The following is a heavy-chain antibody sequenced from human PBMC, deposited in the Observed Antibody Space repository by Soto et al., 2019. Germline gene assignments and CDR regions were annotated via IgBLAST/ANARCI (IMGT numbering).Heavy chain of an antibody. D-gene: IGHD3-10*01. Sequence: SETLSLTCIVSGGSISSNDFYWSWTRQHPGKGLEWIGYIYYSGNTYYNPSLKSRVTISVDTSKNQFSLKLSSVTAADTAVYYCARETYYGSREGRLYYFDYWGQGTLVPSP. CDR2: IYYSGNT. CDR1: GGSISSNDFY. V-gene: IGHV4-31*03. J-gene: IGHJ4*02. CDR3: ARETYYGSREGRLYYFDY.